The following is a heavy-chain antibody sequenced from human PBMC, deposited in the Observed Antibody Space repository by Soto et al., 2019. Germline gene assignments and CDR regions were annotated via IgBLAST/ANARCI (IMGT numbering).Heavy chain of an antibody. CDR1: GFTFSTYG. V-gene: IGHV3-30*18. CDR2: ISYDGSDT. D-gene: IGHD2-2*01. J-gene: IGHJ6*02. Sequence: QVQLVESGGGVVQPGRSLRLSCAASGFTFSTYGMHWVRQAPGKGLEWVAVISYDGSDTYYGDSVKGRLTISRDNSKNTLYLQMNSLRAEDTAVYYCAKDLGVVPPAIKDYYYGMDVWGQGTTVTVSS. CDR3: AKDLGVVPPAIKDYYYGMDV.